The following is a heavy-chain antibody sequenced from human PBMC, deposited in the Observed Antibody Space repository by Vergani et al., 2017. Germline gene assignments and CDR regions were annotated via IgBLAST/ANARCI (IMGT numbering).Heavy chain of an antibody. CDR2: ISYDGTKK. Sequence: QVQLVESGGGVVQPGRSLRLSCAASGFIFSSYGMHWVRQAPGKGLEWVAVISYDGTKKYYADFVKGRFTISRDNSKNTLYLQMNSLRAEDTAVFYCAKSPSLAASPYYYYYMDVWGKGTTVTVSS. D-gene: IGHD6-6*01. CDR3: AKSPSLAASPYYYYYMDV. V-gene: IGHV3-30*18. J-gene: IGHJ6*03. CDR1: GFIFSSYG.